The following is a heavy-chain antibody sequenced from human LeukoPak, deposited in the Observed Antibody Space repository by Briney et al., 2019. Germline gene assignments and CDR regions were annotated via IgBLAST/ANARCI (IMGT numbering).Heavy chain of an antibody. CDR2: IYTSGST. Sequence: SETLSLTCTVSGGSISSYYWSWIRQPPGKGLEWIGRIYTSGSTNYNPSLKSRVTMSVDTSKNQFSLKLSSVTAADTAVYYCARESYSSGWYTRYYFDYWGQGTLVTASS. D-gene: IGHD6-19*01. V-gene: IGHV4-4*07. CDR1: GGSISSYY. CDR3: ARESYSSGWYTRYYFDY. J-gene: IGHJ4*02.